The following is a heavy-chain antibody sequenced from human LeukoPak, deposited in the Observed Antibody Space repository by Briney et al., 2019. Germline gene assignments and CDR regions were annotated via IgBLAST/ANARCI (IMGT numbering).Heavy chain of an antibody. D-gene: IGHD2/OR15-2a*01. CDR3: AKDNRDVYYYYGMDV. Sequence: GGSLRLSCAASGFPFSSYPMRWVRPAPGKAREWVSALSGSGGSTYYAYSVKGRFTIVRDNYKNTLYLQMNSMRAEDTVVYCCAKDNRDVYYYYGMDVWGQGPTVTVSS. CDR1: GFPFSSYP. V-gene: IGHV3-23*01. CDR2: LSGSGGST. J-gene: IGHJ6*02.